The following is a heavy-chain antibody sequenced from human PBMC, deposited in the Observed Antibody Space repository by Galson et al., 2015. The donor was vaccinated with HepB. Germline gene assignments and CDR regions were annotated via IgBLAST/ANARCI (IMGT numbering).Heavy chain of an antibody. V-gene: IGHV3-15*01. CDR3: TTGVNRYCSSTRCL. D-gene: IGHD2-2*01. Sequence: SLRLSCAASGFTFSDARMNWVRQAPGKELEWVGRIKSKTDGGTTDYAAPVKGRFTISRDDSKNTLYLQMNSLKTDDTAVYYCTTGVNRYCSSTRCLWGQGALVTVSS. CDR2: IKSKTDGGTT. CDR1: GFTFSDAR. J-gene: IGHJ4*02.